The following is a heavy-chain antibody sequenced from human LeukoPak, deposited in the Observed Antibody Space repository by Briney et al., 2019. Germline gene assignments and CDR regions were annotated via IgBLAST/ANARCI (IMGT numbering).Heavy chain of an antibody. D-gene: IGHD2-2*01. V-gene: IGHV3-21*01. CDR2: ISSRSSYI. CDR3: ARDAYCSTTICKEYFDL. CDR1: GFTFSSYS. J-gene: IGHJ2*01. Sequence: GGSLRLSCAASGFTFSSYSMNWVRQAPGKGLEWVSSISSRSSYIYYADSVKGRFTISRDNAKNSLYLQMNSLRAEDTAVYYCARDAYCSTTICKEYFDLWGRGTLVTVSS.